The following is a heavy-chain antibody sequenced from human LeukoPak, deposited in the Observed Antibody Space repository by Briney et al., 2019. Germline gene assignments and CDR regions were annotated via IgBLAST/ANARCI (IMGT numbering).Heavy chain of an antibody. CDR3: ARDKRSSSWYRETTYYYYYMDV. V-gene: IGHV3-48*03. CDR2: ISSSGSTI. D-gene: IGHD6-13*01. Sequence: PGGSLRLSCAASGFTFGSYEMNWVRQAPGKGLEWVSYISSSGSTIYYADSVKGRFTISRDNAKNSLYLQMNSLRAEDTAVYYCARDKRSSSWYRETTYYYYYMDVWGKGTTVTISS. J-gene: IGHJ6*03. CDR1: GFTFGSYE.